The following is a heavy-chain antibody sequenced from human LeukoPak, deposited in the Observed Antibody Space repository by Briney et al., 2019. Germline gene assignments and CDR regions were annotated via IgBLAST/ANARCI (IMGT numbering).Heavy chain of an antibody. CDR1: GGSISSSSFY. D-gene: IGHD6-13*01. CDR3: ARRGTTAGIYWFDP. J-gene: IGHJ5*02. V-gene: IGHV4-39*01. CDR2: TSYSAST. Sequence: SQTLSLTCTVSGGSISSSSFYCGWVRQPPGKGRGWIGTTSYSASTFDNPSLKSRVTISVDTSKTQFSLRLSSVTAADTAVYYCARRGTTAGIYWFDPWGQGTLVSVSS.